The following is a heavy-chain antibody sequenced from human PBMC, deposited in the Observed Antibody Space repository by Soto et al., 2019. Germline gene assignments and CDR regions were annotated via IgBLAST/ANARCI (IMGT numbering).Heavy chain of an antibody. Sequence: ESGGGLVKPGGSLRLSCAASGFTFSDYYMSWIRQAPGKGLEWVSYISSSSSYTNYADSVKGRFTISRDNAKNSLYLQMNSLRAEDTAVYYCARDRPYYYDSSGYFHFDYWGQGTLVTVSS. J-gene: IGHJ4*02. V-gene: IGHV3-11*05. CDR1: GFTFSDYY. CDR3: ARDRPYYYDSSGYFHFDY. CDR2: ISSSSSYT. D-gene: IGHD3-22*01.